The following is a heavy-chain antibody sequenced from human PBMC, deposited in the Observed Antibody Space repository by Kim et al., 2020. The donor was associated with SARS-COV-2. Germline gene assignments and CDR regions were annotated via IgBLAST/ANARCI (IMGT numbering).Heavy chain of an antibody. Sequence: GGSLRLSCAASGFTFSSYEMNWVRQAPGKGLEWVSYISSSGSTIYYADSVKGRFTISRDNAKNSLYLQMNSLRAEDTAVYYCARENLGYCSGGSCWDFDYWGQGTLVTVSS. CDR2: ISSSGSTI. D-gene: IGHD2-15*01. CDR3: ARENLGYCSGGSCWDFDY. CDR1: GFTFSSYE. J-gene: IGHJ4*02. V-gene: IGHV3-48*03.